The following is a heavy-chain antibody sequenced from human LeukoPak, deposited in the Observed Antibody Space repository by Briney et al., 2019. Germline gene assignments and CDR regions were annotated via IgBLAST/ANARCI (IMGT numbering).Heavy chain of an antibody. D-gene: IGHD5-12*01. CDR3: ARGSGYDSPPNWFDP. Sequence: SETLSLTCTVSGGSISSSSYYWGWIRQPPGKGLEWIGSIYYSGSTYYNPSLKSRVTISVDTSKNQFSLKLSSVTAADTAVYYCARGSGYDSPPNWFDPWGQGTLVTVSS. J-gene: IGHJ5*02. CDR1: GGSISSSSYY. CDR2: IYYSGST. V-gene: IGHV4-39*01.